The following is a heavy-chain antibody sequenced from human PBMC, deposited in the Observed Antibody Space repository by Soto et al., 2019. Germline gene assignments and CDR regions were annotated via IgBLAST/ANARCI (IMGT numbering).Heavy chain of an antibody. V-gene: IGHV4-61*01. Sequence: QVQLQESGPGLVKPSETLSLTCTVSGGSVSSGSYYWSWIRPPPGKGLEWIGYIYYSGSTNYNPSLKSRVTISVDTSKNQFSLKLSSVTAADTAVYYCARDASAYCGGDCYAYWGQGTLVTVSS. CDR3: ARDASAYCGGDCYAY. CDR1: GGSVSSGSYY. D-gene: IGHD2-21*01. J-gene: IGHJ4*02. CDR2: IYYSGST.